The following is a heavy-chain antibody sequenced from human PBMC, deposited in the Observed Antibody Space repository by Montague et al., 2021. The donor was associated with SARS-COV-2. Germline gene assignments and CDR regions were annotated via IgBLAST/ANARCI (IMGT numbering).Heavy chain of an antibody. CDR1: GGFISSYY. CDR3: AATLGGRYYWADYCFDS. D-gene: IGHD1-26*01. CDR2: LYYSGST. Sequence: SETLSLTCTVSGGFISSYYWSWIRQTPGKGLEWIGYLYYSGSTKYNPSLESRVAMSVDTSKNQFSLSLTSVTAADTALYYCAATLGGRYYWADYCFDSWGPGTLVAVSS. J-gene: IGHJ4*02. V-gene: IGHV4-59*01.